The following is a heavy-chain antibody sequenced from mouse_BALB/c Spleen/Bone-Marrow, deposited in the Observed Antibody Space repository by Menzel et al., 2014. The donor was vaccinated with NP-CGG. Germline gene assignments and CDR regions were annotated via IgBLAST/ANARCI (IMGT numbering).Heavy chain of an antibody. V-gene: IGHV5-6-5*01. CDR3: ARGRSYGNYLYYALDY. CDR1: GFSFRSYA. D-gene: IGHD2-10*02. J-gene: IGHJ4*01. Sequence: EVQVVESGGGLVKPGGSLKLSCAASGFSFRSYAMPWVRPTPERRLEWVASIISGGNTYYPDSVKGRFTISGDNARTIIYLQMSSLTSEDTAMYYCARGRSYGNYLYYALDYWGQGTSVTVSS. CDR2: IISGGNT.